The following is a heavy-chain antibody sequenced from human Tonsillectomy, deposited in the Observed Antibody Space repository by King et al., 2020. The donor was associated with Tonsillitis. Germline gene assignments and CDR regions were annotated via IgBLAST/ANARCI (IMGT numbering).Heavy chain of an antibody. Sequence: QLVQSGPEVKKPGTSVKVSCKASGFTFTTSAMQWVRQARGQRLEWIGWIVVGSGNTNYAQKFQARVTITRDMSTNTAYMELSSLRSEDTAVYYCAAVDWVRGNSFHYWGRGTLVTGSS. J-gene: IGHJ4*02. V-gene: IGHV1-58*02. CDR1: GFTFTTSA. CDR3: AAVDWVRGNSFHY. CDR2: IVVGSGNT. D-gene: IGHD4-23*01.